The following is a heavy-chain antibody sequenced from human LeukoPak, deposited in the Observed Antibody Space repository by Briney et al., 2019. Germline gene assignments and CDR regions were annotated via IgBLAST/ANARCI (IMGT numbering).Heavy chain of an antibody. J-gene: IGHJ1*01. CDR2: INHSGST. D-gene: IGHD4-17*01. Sequence: SETLSLTCAVYGGSFSGYYWSWIRQPPGKGLEWIGEINHSGSTNYNPSLKSRVTISVDKSKNQFSLKLSSVTAADTAVYYCARDSRTTVTSYFQHWGQGTLVTVSS. CDR3: ARDSRTTVTSYFQH. CDR1: GGSFSGYY. V-gene: IGHV4-34*01.